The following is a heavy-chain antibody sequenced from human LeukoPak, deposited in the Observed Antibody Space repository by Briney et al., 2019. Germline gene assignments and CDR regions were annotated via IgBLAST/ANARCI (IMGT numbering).Heavy chain of an antibody. CDR2: INHSGST. D-gene: IGHD3-22*01. J-gene: IGHJ6*03. CDR3: TRAASSGPLFTYHMDV. CDR1: GGSFSGYY. Sequence: PSETLSLTCAVYGGSFSGYYWSWIRQPPGKGLEWIGEINHSGSTNYNPSLKSRATISVDTSKNQFSLKLCSVTAADTAVYYCTRAASSGPLFTYHMDVWGKGTTVTVSS. V-gene: IGHV4-34*01.